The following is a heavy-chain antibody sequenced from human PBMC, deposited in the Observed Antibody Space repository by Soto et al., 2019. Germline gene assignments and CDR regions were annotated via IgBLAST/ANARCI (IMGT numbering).Heavy chain of an antibody. Sequence: QVQLVESGGGVVQPGRSLRLSCAASGFTFSSYGMHWVRQAPGKGLEWVAVIWYDGSNKYYADSVKGRFTISRDNSKNTLYLQMNSLRAEDTAVYYCARDRRVFWSGYPIVGYWGQGTLVTVSS. CDR3: ARDRRVFWSGYPIVGY. CDR2: IWYDGSNK. V-gene: IGHV3-33*01. CDR1: GFTFSSYG. D-gene: IGHD3-3*01. J-gene: IGHJ4*02.